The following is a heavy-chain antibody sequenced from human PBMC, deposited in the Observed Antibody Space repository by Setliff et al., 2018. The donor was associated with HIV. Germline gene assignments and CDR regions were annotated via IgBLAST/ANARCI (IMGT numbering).Heavy chain of an antibody. CDR1: GYTFTSYG. Sequence: GASVKVSCKASGYTFTSYGISWVRQAPGQGLEWMGWISAYNGNTNYAQKLQGRVTMTRDTSTSTVYMELSSLRSEDTAVYYCARGYDILTGYRNPAFDIWGQGTMVTVSS. V-gene: IGHV1-18*01. D-gene: IGHD3-9*01. CDR3: ARGYDILTGYRNPAFDI. CDR2: ISAYNGNT. J-gene: IGHJ3*02.